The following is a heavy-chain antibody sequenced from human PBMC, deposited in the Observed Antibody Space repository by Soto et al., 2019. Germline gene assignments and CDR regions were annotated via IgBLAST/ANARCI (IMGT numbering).Heavy chain of an antibody. CDR1: GYTFTSYG. J-gene: IGHJ4*02. D-gene: IGHD6-19*01. V-gene: IGHV1-18*04. Sequence: QVQLVQSGAEVKKPGASVKVSCKASGYTFTSYGISWVRQAPGQGLEWMGWISAYNGNTNYAQKLQRRVTMTTDTSTSTASMELSSLRSADTAVXXCERVQWLPPGPTFTFDYWGQGTLVTVSS. CDR2: ISAYNGNT. CDR3: ERVQWLPPGPTFTFDY.